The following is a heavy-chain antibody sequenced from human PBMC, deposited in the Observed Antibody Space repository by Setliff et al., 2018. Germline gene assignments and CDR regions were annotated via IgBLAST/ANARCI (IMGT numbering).Heavy chain of an antibody. CDR1: DYAFTDYG. J-gene: IGHJ3*02. CDR2: ISAYNGRT. D-gene: IGHD1-26*01. V-gene: IGHV1-18*01. CDR3: ARASGGNSVEDGFDI. Sequence: ASVKVSCKASDYAFTDYGIYWVRQAPGQGLEWMGWISAYNGRTNYAEKFHARVTMTTDTATSTAYMELRSLKSDDTAVYYCARASGGNSVEDGFDIWGQGTMVTVSS.